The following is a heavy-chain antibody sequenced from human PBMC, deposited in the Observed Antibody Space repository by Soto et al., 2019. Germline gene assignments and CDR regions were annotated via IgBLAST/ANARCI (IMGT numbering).Heavy chain of an antibody. J-gene: IGHJ4*02. CDR2: ISGSGGST. CDR1: GFTFSSYA. V-gene: IGHV3-23*01. Sequence: LRLSCAASGFTFSSYAMSWVRQAPGKGLVWVSAISGSGGSTYYADSVKGRFTISRDNSKNTLYLQMNSLRAEDTAVYYCAKEIYYYDSSGHPFDYWGQGTLVTVSS. D-gene: IGHD3-22*01. CDR3: AKEIYYYDSSGHPFDY.